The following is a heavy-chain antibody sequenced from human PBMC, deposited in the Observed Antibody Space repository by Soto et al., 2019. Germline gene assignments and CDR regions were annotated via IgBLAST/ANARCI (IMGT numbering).Heavy chain of an antibody. D-gene: IGHD6-19*01. CDR2: ISAYNGNT. V-gene: IGHV1-18*04. Sequence: ASVKVSCKASGFTFTSSGSSWVRQAPGQGLEWMGWISAYNGNTNYAQKLQGRVTMTTDTSTSTAYMELRSLRSDDTAVYYCARKQGAVAGTGSFDYWGQGTLVTVSS. J-gene: IGHJ4*02. CDR3: ARKQGAVAGTGSFDY. CDR1: GFTFTSSG.